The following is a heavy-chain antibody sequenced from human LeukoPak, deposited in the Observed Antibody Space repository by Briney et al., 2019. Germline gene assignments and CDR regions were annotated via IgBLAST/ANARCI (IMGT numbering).Heavy chain of an antibody. CDR2: ISSSGGST. CDR1: GFTFSSYA. D-gene: IGHD3-22*01. Sequence: GGSLRLSCAASGFTFSSYAMSWVRQAPGKGLEWVSAISSSGGSTYYADSVKGRFTISRDNSKNTLYLQMNSLRAEDTAVYYCAKEISTEVVVVITAFDYWGQGTLVTVSS. V-gene: IGHV3-23*01. CDR3: AKEISTEVVVVITAFDY. J-gene: IGHJ4*02.